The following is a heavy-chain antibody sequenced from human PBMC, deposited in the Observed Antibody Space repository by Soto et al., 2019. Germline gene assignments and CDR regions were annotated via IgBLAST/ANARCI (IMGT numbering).Heavy chain of an antibody. CDR2: ISGSGGGT. J-gene: IGHJ4*02. V-gene: IGHV3-23*01. CDR1: GFTFSSYA. Sequence: GGSLSLSCAASGFTFSSYAMSWVRQAPGKGLEWVSTISGSGGGTYYADSMKGRFTISRDNSKNTLYLQMYSLRVEDTAVYYCARESDHWGQGTLVTVSS. CDR3: ARESDH.